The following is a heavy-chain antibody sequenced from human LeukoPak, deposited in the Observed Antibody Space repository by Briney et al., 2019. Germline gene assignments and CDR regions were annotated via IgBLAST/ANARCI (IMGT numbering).Heavy chain of an antibody. CDR2: INHSGNT. D-gene: IGHD2-15*01. J-gene: IGHJ2*01. Sequence: PSETLSLTCAVYAGSFSGYQWSWLRQPPGKGLEWIGEINHSGNTNYNPSLRSRVTMSVDTSKNQFSLKLSSVTAADTAVYYCARDLHSVVAAKRGYWYFDLWGRGTLVTVSS. V-gene: IGHV4-34*01. CDR1: AGSFSGYQ. CDR3: ARDLHSVVAAKRGYWYFDL.